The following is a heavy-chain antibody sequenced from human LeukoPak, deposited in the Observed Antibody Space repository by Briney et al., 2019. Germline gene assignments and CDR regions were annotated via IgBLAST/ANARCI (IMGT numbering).Heavy chain of an antibody. D-gene: IGHD1-1*01. V-gene: IGHV3-30*02. J-gene: IGHJ4*02. Sequence: ADSVKGRFTISRDNSKNTLYLQMNSLRAEDTAVYYCAKAYADNTHEETFLPSHNYFDYWGQGTLVTVSS. CDR3: AKAYADNTHEETFLPSHNYFDY.